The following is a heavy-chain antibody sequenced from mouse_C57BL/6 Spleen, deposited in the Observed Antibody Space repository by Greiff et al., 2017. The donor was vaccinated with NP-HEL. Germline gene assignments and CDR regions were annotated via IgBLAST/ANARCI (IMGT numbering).Heavy chain of an antibody. CDR2: ISYDGSN. J-gene: IGHJ2*01. Sequence: EESGPGLVKPSQSLSLTCSVTGYSITSGYYWNWIRQFPGNKLEWMGYISYDGSNNYNPSLKNRISITRDTSKNQFFLKLNSVTTEDTATYYCARGGGYYDFDYWGQGTTLTVSS. CDR3: ARGGGYYDFDY. CDR1: GYSITSGYY. V-gene: IGHV3-6*01. D-gene: IGHD2-3*01.